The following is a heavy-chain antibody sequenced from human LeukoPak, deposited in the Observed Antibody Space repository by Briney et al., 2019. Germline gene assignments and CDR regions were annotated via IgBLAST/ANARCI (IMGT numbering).Heavy chain of an antibody. CDR2: INWNGAST. V-gene: IGHV3-20*04. Sequence: GGSLRLSCAASGFTFDDYDMSRVRQVPGKGLEWVSAINWNGASTGYADSVKGRFTISRDNAKNSLYLQMNSLSAEDTALYFCARDVEYSNIFFYYYIDVWGKGTTVTVSS. CDR3: ARDVEYSNIFFYYYIDV. J-gene: IGHJ6*03. D-gene: IGHD6-6*01. CDR1: GFTFDDYD.